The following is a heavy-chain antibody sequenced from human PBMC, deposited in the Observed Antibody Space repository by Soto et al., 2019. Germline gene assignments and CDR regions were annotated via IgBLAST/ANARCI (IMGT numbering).Heavy chain of an antibody. J-gene: IGHJ4*02. CDR1: GYTFTSYG. V-gene: IGHV1-18*01. Sequence: ASVKVSCKASGYTFTSYGISWVRQAPGQGLEWMGWISAYNGNTNYAQKLQGRVTMTTDTSTSTAYMELRSLRSDDTAVYYCARDGYSGYDWPSIDYWGQGTLVTVSS. CDR2: ISAYNGNT. CDR3: ARDGYSGYDWPSIDY. D-gene: IGHD5-12*01.